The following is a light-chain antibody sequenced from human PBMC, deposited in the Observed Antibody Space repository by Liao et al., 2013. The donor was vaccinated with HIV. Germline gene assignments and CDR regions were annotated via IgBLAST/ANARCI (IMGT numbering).Light chain of an antibody. V-gene: IGLV3-1*01. J-gene: IGLJ3*02. Sequence: SLELAQPPSVSVSPGQTASITCSGDKLGDKYASWYQQRPGQSPLLVIFQDNQRPSGIPERFSGSNSGNTATLTISGTQAMDEADYYCQAWDSSTGVFGGGTKLTVL. CDR2: QDN. CDR3: QAWDSSTGV. CDR1: KLGDKY.